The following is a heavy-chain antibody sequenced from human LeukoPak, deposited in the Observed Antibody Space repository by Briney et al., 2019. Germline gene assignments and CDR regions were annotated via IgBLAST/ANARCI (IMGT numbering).Heavy chain of an antibody. CDR2: IYYSGST. J-gene: IGHJ2*01. V-gene: IGHV4-61*01. D-gene: IGHD4-17*01. Sequence: SETLSLTCTVSGGSISSSSYYWSWIRQPPGKGLEWIGYIYYSGSTNYNPSLKSRVTISVDTSKNQFSLKLSSVTAADTAVYYCATHTVTTYWYFDLWGRGTLVTVSS. CDR1: GGSISSSSYY. CDR3: ATHTVTTYWYFDL.